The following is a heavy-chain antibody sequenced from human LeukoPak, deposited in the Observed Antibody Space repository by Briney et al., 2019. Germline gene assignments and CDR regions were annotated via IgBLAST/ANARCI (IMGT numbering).Heavy chain of an antibody. Sequence: GGSLRLSCAASGFTFSSHSMNWVRQTPGKGLEWVSYISSGSSARYYADSVKGRFTISRDDARNSLYLQMNSLRAEDTAVYYCARMCGSRLPGYWGQGTLVTVSS. J-gene: IGHJ4*02. CDR1: GFTFSSHS. CDR3: ARMCGSRLPGY. D-gene: IGHD3-10*01. CDR2: ISSGSSAR. V-gene: IGHV3-48*01.